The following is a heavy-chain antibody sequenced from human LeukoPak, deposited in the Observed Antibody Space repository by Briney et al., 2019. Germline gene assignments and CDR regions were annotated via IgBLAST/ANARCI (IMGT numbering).Heavy chain of an antibody. CDR1: GFTFSDYA. Sequence: GGSLRLSCAASGFASGFTFSDYAVSWVRQAPGKGPEWVASVNGRGATTYYADSVRGRFTISRDNSKNTLYLQMISLGAEDTAIYYCAKVSVCYGCYLDYWGQGTLVTVS. J-gene: IGHJ4*02. D-gene: IGHD3-16*01. CDR2: VNGRGATT. V-gene: IGHV3-23*01. CDR3: AKVSVCYGCYLDY.